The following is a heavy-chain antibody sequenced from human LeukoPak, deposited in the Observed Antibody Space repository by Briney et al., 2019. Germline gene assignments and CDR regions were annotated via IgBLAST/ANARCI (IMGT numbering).Heavy chain of an antibody. CDR3: TRGSNGGHFDY. D-gene: IGHD2-8*01. CDR1: GGSISTYY. J-gene: IGHJ4*02. CDR2: IYYSGST. V-gene: IGHV4-59*01. Sequence: PSETLSLTCTVSGGSISTYYWTWIRQPPGKGLEWIGYIYYSGSTNYNPSLKSRVTISVDTSKNQFSLKLSSVTAADTAVYYCTRGSNGGHFDYWGQGTLVTVSS.